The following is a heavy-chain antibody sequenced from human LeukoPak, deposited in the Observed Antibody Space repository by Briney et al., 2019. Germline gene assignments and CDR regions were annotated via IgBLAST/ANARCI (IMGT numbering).Heavy chain of an antibody. J-gene: IGHJ4*02. D-gene: IGHD5-12*01. Sequence: GGSLRLSCAASGFTFSNYWMTWVRQAPGKGLEWVAHINQDGSEEHYMDSVKARSTISRDNAKNSLSLQMNSLIAEDTAVYYCVRDGGVSGYDLLDYWGQGTLVTVSS. CDR2: INQDGSEE. V-gene: IGHV3-7*01. CDR1: GFTFSNYW. CDR3: VRDGGVSGYDLLDY.